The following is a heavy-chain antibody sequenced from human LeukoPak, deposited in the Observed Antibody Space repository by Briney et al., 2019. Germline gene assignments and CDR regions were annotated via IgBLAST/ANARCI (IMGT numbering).Heavy chain of an antibody. D-gene: IGHD6-6*01. Sequence: SETLSLTGTVPGGSISSTDWSWFRQPPGKGRGWLGYIYYSGSTNYNPSLKSRVTISVDTSKNQSSLSLSSLTAADTAVYYCARVTKIAARLDAFDIWGQGTMVTVSS. J-gene: IGHJ3*02. CDR1: GGSISSTD. CDR2: IYYSGST. V-gene: IGHV4-59*01. CDR3: ARVTKIAARLDAFDI.